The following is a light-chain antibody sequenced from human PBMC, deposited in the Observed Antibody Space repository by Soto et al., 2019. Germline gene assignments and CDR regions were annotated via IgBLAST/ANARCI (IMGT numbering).Light chain of an antibody. Sequence: ALTEPASVYGSPGQSMTIYCNGTSSDVGGYNYVSWYQQHPGKAPKLMIYDVSNRPSGVSNRFSGSKSGNTASLTISGLQAEDEADYYCSSYTSSSTLLYVFGTGTKVTVL. J-gene: IGLJ1*01. V-gene: IGLV2-14*01. CDR3: SSYTSSSTLLYV. CDR1: SSDVGGYNY. CDR2: DVS.